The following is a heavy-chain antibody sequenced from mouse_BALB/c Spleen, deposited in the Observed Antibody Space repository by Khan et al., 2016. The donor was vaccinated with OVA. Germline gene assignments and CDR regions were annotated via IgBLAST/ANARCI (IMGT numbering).Heavy chain of an antibody. D-gene: IGHD2-1*01. Sequence: EVELVESGGGLVKPGGSLKLSCAASGFTFSSYTMSWIRQTPEKRLEWVASISSGDSIYYPDSVKGRFTISSDNDGNSLYLQMRSLRSEDTAMYYSARGLGSTFDYGGQGTTLTVSS. V-gene: IGHV5-6-5*01. CDR1: GFTFSSYT. CDR2: ISSGDSI. J-gene: IGHJ2*01. CDR3: ARGLGSTFDY.